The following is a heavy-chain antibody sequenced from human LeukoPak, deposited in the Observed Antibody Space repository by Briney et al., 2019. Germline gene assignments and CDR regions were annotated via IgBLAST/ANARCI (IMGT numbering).Heavy chain of an antibody. CDR2: IRNKANSYTT. CDR1: GFTFSDHY. D-gene: IGHD4-23*01. V-gene: IGHV3-72*01. J-gene: IGHJ4*02. Sequence: AGGSLRLSCAASGFTFSDHYMDWVRQAPGKGLEWVGRIRNKANSYTTEYAASVKGRFTISRDDSKNSLYLQMNSLKTEDTAVYYCARGELGYDGKALFDYWGQGTLVTVSS. CDR3: ARGELGYDGKALFDY.